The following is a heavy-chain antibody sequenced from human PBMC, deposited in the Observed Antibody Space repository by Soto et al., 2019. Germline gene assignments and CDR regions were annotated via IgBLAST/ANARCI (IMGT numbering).Heavy chain of an antibody. D-gene: IGHD2-21*01. CDR1: GFTFSSYS. V-gene: IGHV3-48*02. J-gene: IGHJ3*02. CDR3: ARDKCSWVAVIADAFDI. Sequence: EVQLVESGGGLVQPGGSLRLSCAASGFTFSSYSMNWVRQAPGKGLEWVSYISSSSSTIYYADSVKGRFTISRDNAKNSLYLQMNSLRDENTSVYYCARDKCSWVAVIADAFDIWGQGTMVTDSA. CDR2: ISSSSSTI.